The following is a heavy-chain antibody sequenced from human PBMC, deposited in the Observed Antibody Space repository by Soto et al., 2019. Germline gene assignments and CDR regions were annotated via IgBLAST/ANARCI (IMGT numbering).Heavy chain of an antibody. CDR1: GFTFSSYG. CDR2: IWYDGSNK. Sequence: QVQLVESGGGVVQPGRSLRLSCAASGFTFSSYGMHWVRQAPGNGLEWVAVIWYDGSNKYYADSVKGRFTISRDNSKNTLYLQMNSLRAEDTAAYYCARDGSSRAEYFQHWGQGTLVTVSS. CDR3: ARDGSSRAEYFQH. D-gene: IGHD3-10*01. V-gene: IGHV3-33*01. J-gene: IGHJ1*01.